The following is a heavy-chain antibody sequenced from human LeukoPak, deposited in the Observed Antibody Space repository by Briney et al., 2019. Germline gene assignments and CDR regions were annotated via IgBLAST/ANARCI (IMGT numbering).Heavy chain of an antibody. J-gene: IGHJ3*01. V-gene: IGHV3-66*04. CDR2: LYSDGVT. CDR1: GFTVSSYY. Sequence: PGGSLRLSCAVSGFTVSSYYMSWVRQAPEKGLQWVSILYSDGVTYYADSVKGRFTISRDNSRSTLYLQMKSLRAEDTAVYFCARLAFHRVTTDQITDAYDVWDQGTMVTVSS. D-gene: IGHD4-17*01. CDR3: ARLAFHRVTTDQITDAYDV.